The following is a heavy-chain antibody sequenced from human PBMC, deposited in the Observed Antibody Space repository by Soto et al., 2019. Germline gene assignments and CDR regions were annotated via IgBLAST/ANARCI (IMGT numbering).Heavy chain of an antibody. D-gene: IGHD3-16*01. CDR3: ASRGIGSVELRDY. CDR2: ISSSSSYI. V-gene: IGHV3-21*01. CDR1: GFTFSSYS. J-gene: IGHJ4*02. Sequence: PGGSLRLSCAASGFTFSSYSMNWVRQAPGKGLEWVSSISSSSSYIYHADSVKGRFTISRDNAKNSLYLQMNSLRAEDTAVYYCASRGIGSVELRDYWGQGTLVTVSS.